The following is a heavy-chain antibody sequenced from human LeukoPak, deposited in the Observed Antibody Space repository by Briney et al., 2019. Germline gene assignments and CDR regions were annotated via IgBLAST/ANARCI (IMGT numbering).Heavy chain of an antibody. CDR3: ARERVVAWFGELLRSPFDY. Sequence: PSETLSLTCAVYGGSFSGYYWGWIRQPPGKGLEWIGEINHSGSTNYNPSLKSRVTISVDTSKNQFSLKLSSVTAADTAVYYCARERVVAWFGELLRSPFDYWGQGTLVTVSS. D-gene: IGHD3-10*01. V-gene: IGHV4-34*01. CDR1: GGSFSGYY. J-gene: IGHJ4*02. CDR2: INHSGST.